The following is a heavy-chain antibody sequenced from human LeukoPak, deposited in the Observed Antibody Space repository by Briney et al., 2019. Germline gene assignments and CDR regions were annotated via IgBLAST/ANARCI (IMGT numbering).Heavy chain of an antibody. D-gene: IGHD3-22*01. V-gene: IGHV4-34*01. CDR1: GGSFSGYY. Sequence: PSETLSLTCAAYGGSFSGYYWSWIRQPPGKGLEWIGEINHSGSTNYNPSLKSRVTISVDTSKNQFSLKLSSVTAADTAVYYCARGEGDYYDSSGYRRDYWGQGTLVTVSS. CDR3: ARGEGDYYDSSGYRRDY. J-gene: IGHJ4*02. CDR2: INHSGST.